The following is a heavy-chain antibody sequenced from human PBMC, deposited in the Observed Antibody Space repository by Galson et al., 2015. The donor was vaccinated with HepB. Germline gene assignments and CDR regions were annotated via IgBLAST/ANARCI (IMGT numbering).Heavy chain of an antibody. CDR2: IDPSDSYT. V-gene: IGHV5-10-1*01. D-gene: IGHD1-26*01. CDR1: GYSFTSYW. CDR3: ARLLWGEGVIVGATTYYYGMDV. J-gene: IGHJ6*02. Sequence: QSGAEVKKPGESLRISCKGSGYSFTSYWISWVRQMPGKGLEWMGRIDPSDSYTNYSPSFQGHVTISADKSISTAYLQWSSLKASDTAMYYCARLLWGEGVIVGATTYYYGMDVWGQGTTVTVSS.